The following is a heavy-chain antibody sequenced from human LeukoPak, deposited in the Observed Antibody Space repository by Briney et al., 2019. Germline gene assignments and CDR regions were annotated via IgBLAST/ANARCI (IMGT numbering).Heavy chain of an antibody. CDR1: GGSISSGTYY. J-gene: IGHJ4*02. D-gene: IGHD3-16*02. CDR3: ARGRDDDVWGSYPTCFDF. V-gene: IGHV4-61*02. Sequence: SQTLSLSCTVSGGSISSGTYYWTWIRQPAGKGLEWIGRIYNSGSTSYNPSLKSRVTISMDTSKNQFSLKLNSVTAADTAVYYCARGRDDDVWGSYPTCFDFWGQGTLVTVSS. CDR2: IYNSGST.